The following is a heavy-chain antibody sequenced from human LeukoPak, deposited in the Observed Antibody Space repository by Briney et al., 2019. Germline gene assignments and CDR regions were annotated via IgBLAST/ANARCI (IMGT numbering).Heavy chain of an antibody. V-gene: IGHV1-2*06. D-gene: IGHD4-11*01. CDR3: ARGKDDYSDRGAPDY. CDR1: GYTFTGYY. J-gene: IGHJ4*02. Sequence: GASVKVSCKASGYTFTGYYMHWVRQAPGQGLEWMGRINPNSGGTNYAQKFQGRVTMTRDTSISTAYMELSRLRSDDTAVYYCARGKDDYSDRGAPDYWGQGTLVTVSS. CDR2: INPNSGGT.